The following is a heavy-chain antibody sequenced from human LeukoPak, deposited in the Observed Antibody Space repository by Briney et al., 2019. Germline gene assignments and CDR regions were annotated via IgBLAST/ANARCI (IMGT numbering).Heavy chain of an antibody. CDR1: GGTFSSYA. CDR3: ARGKEDGDHGDYGEGYYFDY. V-gene: IGHV1-69*13. CDR2: IIPIFGTA. Sequence: SVKVSCKASGGTFSSYAISWVRQAPGQGLEWMGGIIPIFGTANYAQKFQGRVTITADESTSTAYMELSSLRSEDTAVYYCARGKEDGDHGDYGEGYYFDYWGQETLVTVSS. D-gene: IGHD4-17*01. J-gene: IGHJ4*02.